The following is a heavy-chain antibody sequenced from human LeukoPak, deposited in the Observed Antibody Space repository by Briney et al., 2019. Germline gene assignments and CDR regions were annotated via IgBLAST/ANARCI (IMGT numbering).Heavy chain of an antibody. CDR2: IRSKAYGGTT. J-gene: IGHJ4*02. V-gene: IGHV3-49*04. CDR3: TRSYGSGASTSIDY. D-gene: IGHD3-10*01. CDR1: GFTFGDYA. Sequence: PGGSLRLSCTASGFTFGDYAMSWVRQAPGKGLEGVGFIRSKAYGGTTEYAASVKGRFTISRDDSKSIAYLQMNSLKTEDTAVYYCTRSYGSGASTSIDYWGQGTLVTVSS.